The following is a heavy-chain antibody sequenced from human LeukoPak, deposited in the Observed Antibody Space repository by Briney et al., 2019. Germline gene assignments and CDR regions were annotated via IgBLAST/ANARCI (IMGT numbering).Heavy chain of an antibody. J-gene: IGHJ4*02. CDR2: AYYRSKWYI. Sequence: SQTLSLTCAISGDSVSSNSAIWNWIRQSPPRGLEWLGRAYYRSKWYIEYAASVRSRITINPDTSKNQFSLQLNSVTPEDTAVYYCARATDGSPGDYWGQGTLVTVSS. CDR1: GDSVSSNSAI. V-gene: IGHV6-1*01. CDR3: ARATDGSPGDY. D-gene: IGHD1-14*01.